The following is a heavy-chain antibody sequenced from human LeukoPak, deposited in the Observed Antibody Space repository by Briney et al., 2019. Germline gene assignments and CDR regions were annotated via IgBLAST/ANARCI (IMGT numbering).Heavy chain of an antibody. CDR1: GYTFTGYY. CDR3: ARPITSRDYYFDY. Sequence: EASVKVSCKASGYTFTGYYMHWVRQAPGQGLEWMGWINPNSGGTNYAQKFQGRVTMTRDTSISTAYMELSRLRSDDTAVYYCARPITSRDYYFDYWGQGTLVTVSS. CDR2: INPNSGGT. D-gene: IGHD1-20*01. V-gene: IGHV1-2*02. J-gene: IGHJ4*02.